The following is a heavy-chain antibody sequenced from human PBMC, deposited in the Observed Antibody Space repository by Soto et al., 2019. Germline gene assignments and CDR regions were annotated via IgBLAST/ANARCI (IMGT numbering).Heavy chain of an antibody. D-gene: IGHD2-21*02. Sequence: PGGSLRLSCAASEFTFSSYPISCVRHSPWKGLEWVSTITGSGGFTNYADSVKGRFTISRDNSKNTLFLQMNSLRAEDTAVYYCAKARDTVTAYDAYDMWGQGTMVTVS. J-gene: IGHJ3*02. V-gene: IGHV3-23*01. CDR1: EFTFSSYP. CDR2: ITGSGGFT. CDR3: AKARDTVTAYDAYDM.